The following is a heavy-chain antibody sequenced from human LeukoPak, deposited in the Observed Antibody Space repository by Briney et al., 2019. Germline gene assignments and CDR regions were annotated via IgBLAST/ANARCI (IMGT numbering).Heavy chain of an antibody. CDR3: ARDTGDIVATSYYYYYGMDV. D-gene: IGHD5-12*01. J-gene: IGHJ6*02. V-gene: IGHV1-2*02. Sequence: ASVKVSCKASGYTFTGHYMHWVRQAPGQGLEWMGWINPNSGGTNYAQKFQGRVTMTRDTSISTAYMELSRLRSDDTAVYYCARDTGDIVATSYYYYYGMDVWGQGTTVTVSS. CDR1: GYTFTGHY. CDR2: INPNSGGT.